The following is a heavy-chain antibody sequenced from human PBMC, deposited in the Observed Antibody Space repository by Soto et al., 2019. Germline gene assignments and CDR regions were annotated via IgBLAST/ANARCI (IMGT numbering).Heavy chain of an antibody. CDR1: GDSVSSNSAA. Sequence: SQTLSLTFAISGDSVSSNSAAWNCISQCPSRGLEWLGRTYYRSKWYNDYAVSVKSRITINPDTSKNQFSLQLNSVTPEDTAVYYCAREGDPSTGTKLNWFDPCGQGTLVTVSS. V-gene: IGHV6-1*01. J-gene: IGHJ5*02. D-gene: IGHD1-1*01. CDR3: AREGDPSTGTKLNWFDP. CDR2: TYYRSKWYN.